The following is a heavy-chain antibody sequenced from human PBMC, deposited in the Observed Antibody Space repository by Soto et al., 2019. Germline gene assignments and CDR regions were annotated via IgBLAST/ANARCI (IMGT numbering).Heavy chain of an antibody. J-gene: IGHJ6*02. D-gene: IGHD6-13*01. CDR1: GFTFSSYA. Sequence: GGSLRLSCAASGFTFSSYAMSWVRQAPGKGLEWVSAISGRGGSTYYADSVKGRFTITRANSKNTLYLQMNSLRAEDTAIYYYAKELDYYYYGMDVWGQGTTVTVSS. CDR2: ISGRGGST. V-gene: IGHV3-23*01. CDR3: AKELDYYYYGMDV.